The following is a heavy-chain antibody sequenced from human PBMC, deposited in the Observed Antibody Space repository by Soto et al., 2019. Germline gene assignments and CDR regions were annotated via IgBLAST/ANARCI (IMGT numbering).Heavy chain of an antibody. CDR1: GGSISSTSYY. CDR3: ARARSRSTGPLDY. V-gene: IGHV4-39*01. CDR2: IFYSGST. D-gene: IGHD4-4*01. J-gene: IGHJ4*02. Sequence: QLQLQESGPGLVKPSETLSLTCTVSGGSISSTSYYWGWIRQPPGKGLEWIGTIFYSGSTYYNPSLRSRVTISVDTSNNQFSLRLSSVTAADTAVYYCARARSRSTGPLDYWGQGTLVTVSS.